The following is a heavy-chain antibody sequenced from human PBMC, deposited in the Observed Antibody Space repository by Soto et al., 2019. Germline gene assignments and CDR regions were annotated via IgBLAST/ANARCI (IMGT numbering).Heavy chain of an antibody. J-gene: IGHJ4*02. D-gene: IGHD3-16*01. CDR3: VNDSSTGGLRWGDSFDS. CDR2: ISGSGAAT. Sequence: EVQLLESGGELVQPGGSLRLSCAASGFTFSTFAMSWVRQSPEKGLEWVAGISGSGAATYYPRSVKGRFTISRDNSKSIVSLPMHSMGVDGPAIDYCVNDSSTGGLRWGDSFDSWGQGALVIVSS. CDR1: GFTFSTFA. V-gene: IGHV3-23*01.